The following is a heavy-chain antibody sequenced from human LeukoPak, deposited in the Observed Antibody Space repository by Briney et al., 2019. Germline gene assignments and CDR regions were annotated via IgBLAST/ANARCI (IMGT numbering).Heavy chain of an antibody. V-gene: IGHV1-2*02. D-gene: IGHD2-2*01. J-gene: IGHJ6*02. CDR3: ATAPPARDIVVVPTAQPRPYHYYGKDV. CDR1: GYAFTGYY. CDR2: INPNSGGT. Sequence: ASVKVSCKASGYAFTGYYMHWVRQPPGQGLEWMGWINPNSGGTNYAQKFQGRVTMTRNTSISTAYMELSRLTSDAAAVYYCATAPPARDIVVVPTAQPRPYHYYGKDVWGQGTTVTVSS.